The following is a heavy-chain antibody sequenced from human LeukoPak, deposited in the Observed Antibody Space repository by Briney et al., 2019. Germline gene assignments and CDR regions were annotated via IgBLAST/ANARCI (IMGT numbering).Heavy chain of an antibody. CDR2: IFYSGST. D-gene: IGHD1-26*01. CDR3: ARGEWDLLFDY. CDR1: GGSISGYY. V-gene: IGHV4-59*01. J-gene: IGHJ4*02. Sequence: PSETLSLTCTVSGGSISGYYWSWIRQPPGKGLEWLGYIFYSGSTNYNPSLKSRVPISVDTSKNQFSPKLSSVTAADTAVYYCARGEWDLLFDYWGQGTLVSVSS.